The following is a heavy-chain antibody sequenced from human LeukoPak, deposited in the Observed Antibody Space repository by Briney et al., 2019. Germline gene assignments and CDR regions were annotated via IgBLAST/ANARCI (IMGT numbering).Heavy chain of an antibody. Sequence: ASVKVSCKTSGYTFTSYGVSWVRQAPGQGLEWMGWISGYSAKTKYAQKVQGRVTMTTDTSTSTAYMELRSQTSDDTAVYYCARDRDCDNINCYRSFDYWGQGTLVTVSS. J-gene: IGHJ4*02. V-gene: IGHV1-18*01. CDR2: ISGYSAKT. CDR3: ARDRDCDNINCYRSFDY. D-gene: IGHD3-16*02. CDR1: GYTFTSYG.